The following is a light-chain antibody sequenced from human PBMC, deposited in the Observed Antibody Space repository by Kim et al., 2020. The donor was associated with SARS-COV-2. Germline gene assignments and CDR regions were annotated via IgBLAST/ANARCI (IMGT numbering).Light chain of an antibody. CDR3: QQYGNSSIT. CDR2: GAS. Sequence: EIVLTQSPGTLSLSPGERATLSCRASQTVPTNYLAWYQQKAGQPPRLLIYGASIRATGVPDRFSVSGSGADFTLTISRLEPEDFAVYYCQQYGNSSITFGQGTRLEIK. J-gene: IGKJ5*01. V-gene: IGKV3-20*01. CDR1: QTVPTNY.